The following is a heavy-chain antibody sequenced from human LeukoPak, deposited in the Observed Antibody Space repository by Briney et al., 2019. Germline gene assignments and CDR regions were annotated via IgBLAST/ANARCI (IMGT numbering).Heavy chain of an antibody. CDR2: TKQDGSEK. CDR1: GFTFSSYC. Sequence: HPGGSLTLSCAASGFTFSSYCMSWVRQAPGKGLEWVANTKQDGSEKYHVDSVKGRFTIYRDNAKNSLYLQMISTRAEAAAVYNWAGGGGGSFPVWGQGALVTVSS. CDR3: AGGGGGSFPV. J-gene: IGHJ4*02. V-gene: IGHV3-7*01. D-gene: IGHD2/OR15-2a*01.